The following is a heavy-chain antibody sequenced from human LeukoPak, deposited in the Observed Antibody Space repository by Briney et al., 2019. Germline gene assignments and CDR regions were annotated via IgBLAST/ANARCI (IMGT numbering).Heavy chain of an antibody. Sequence: ASVKVSCKASGYTFTGYYMHWVRQAPGQGLEWMGWINPNSGGTNYAQKFQGRVTMTRDTSISTAYMELSRLGSDDTAVYYCARDFPKKYSYGFYYYYYMDVWGKGTTVTVSS. V-gene: IGHV1-2*02. CDR2: INPNSGGT. J-gene: IGHJ6*03. CDR1: GYTFTGYY. CDR3: ARDFPKKYSYGFYYYYYMDV. D-gene: IGHD5-18*01.